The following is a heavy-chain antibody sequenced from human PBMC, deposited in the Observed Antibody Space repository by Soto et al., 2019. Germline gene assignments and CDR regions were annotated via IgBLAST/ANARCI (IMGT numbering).Heavy chain of an antibody. Sequence: PGESLKISCKGSGYIFASYWISWVRQMPGKGLEWMGRIDPSDSYTTYSPSFQGHGTISADKYISTAYLQWSSLKASDTAMYYCASLVGTAMVTPSNWFDPWGQGTQVTVSS. J-gene: IGHJ5*02. CDR3: ASLVGTAMVTPSNWFDP. D-gene: IGHD5-18*01. CDR2: IDPSDSYT. CDR1: GYIFASYW. V-gene: IGHV5-10-1*01.